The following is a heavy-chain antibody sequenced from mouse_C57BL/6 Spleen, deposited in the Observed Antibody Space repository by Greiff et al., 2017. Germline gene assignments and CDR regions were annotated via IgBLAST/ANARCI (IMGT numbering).Heavy chain of an antibody. CDR2: ISNLAYSI. D-gene: IGHD2-4*01. CDR1: GFTFSDYG. CDR3: ARHGGLRDYYAMDY. V-gene: IGHV5-15*01. Sequence: EVKVVESGGGLVQPGGSLKLSCAVSGFTFSDYGMAWVRQAPRKGPEWVAFISNLAYSIYYADTVTGRFTISRENAKNTLYLEMSSLRSEDTAMYYCARHGGLRDYYAMDYWGQGTSVTVSS. J-gene: IGHJ4*01.